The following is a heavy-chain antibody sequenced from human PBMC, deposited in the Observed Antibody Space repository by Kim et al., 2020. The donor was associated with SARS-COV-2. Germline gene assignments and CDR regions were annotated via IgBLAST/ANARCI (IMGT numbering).Heavy chain of an antibody. CDR3: AKADCGGECYLIDS. CDR1: GFTFDDYA. V-gene: IGHV3-43*02. CDR2: ITGDGSTT. Sequence: GGSLRLSCAASGFTFDDYAMHWVRQSPGRGLEWVSLITGDGSTTKYADSLKGRFTISRDNSKNSLYLQMSSLRTEDTAFYYCAKADCGGECYLIDSWGQGALVTVSS. D-gene: IGHD2-21*01. J-gene: IGHJ4*02.